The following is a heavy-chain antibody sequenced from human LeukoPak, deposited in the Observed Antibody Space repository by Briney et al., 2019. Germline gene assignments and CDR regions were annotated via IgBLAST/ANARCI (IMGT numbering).Heavy chain of an antibody. D-gene: IGHD2-15*01. Sequence: ASVKVSCKASGYTFTRYAMHWVRQAPGQRLEWMGWINAGNGNTKYSQKFQGRVTITRDTSASTAYMELSSLRSEDTAVYYCARAAPGDCSGGSCYSEYNWFDPWGQGTLVTVSS. J-gene: IGHJ5*02. CDR3: ARAAPGDCSGGSCYSEYNWFDP. CDR2: INAGNGNT. CDR1: GYTFTRYA. V-gene: IGHV1-3*01.